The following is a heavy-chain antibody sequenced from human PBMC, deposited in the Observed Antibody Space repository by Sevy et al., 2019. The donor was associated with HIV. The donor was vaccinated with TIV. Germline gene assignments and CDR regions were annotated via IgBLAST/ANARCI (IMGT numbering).Heavy chain of an antibody. Sequence: GGSLRLSCAASGFTVTNYVIHWVRQAPGKGLEWVALISVDGTNKQYAVSVKGRFTISRDDPKNTVYVEMTSLTVEDTALYYCVRETGGSGSAGFFGDWGQGTLVTVSS. V-gene: IGHV3-30*03. CDR1: GFTVTNYV. D-gene: IGHD3-22*01. J-gene: IGHJ4*02. CDR3: VRETGGSGSAGFFGD. CDR2: ISVDGTNK.